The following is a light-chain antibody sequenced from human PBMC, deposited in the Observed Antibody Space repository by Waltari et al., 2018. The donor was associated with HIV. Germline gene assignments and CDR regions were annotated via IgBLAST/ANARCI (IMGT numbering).Light chain of an antibody. CDR2: KTS. CDR1: QSIDTW. J-gene: IGKJ1*01. Sequence: DIQMTQSPSTLSTYVGDRITITCRASQSIDTWLAWYQQKPGKAPKLLVYKTSSLQSGVSSRFSGSGSGTEFTLTISSLQPDDFATYYCQHYNTSSPWTFGQGTRVDI. V-gene: IGKV1-5*03. CDR3: QHYNTSSPWT.